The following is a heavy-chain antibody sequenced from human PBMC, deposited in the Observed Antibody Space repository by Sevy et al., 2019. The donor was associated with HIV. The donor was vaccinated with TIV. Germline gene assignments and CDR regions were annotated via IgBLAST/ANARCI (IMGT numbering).Heavy chain of an antibody. Sequence: GGSLRLSCAASGFTFSSYAMHWVRQAPGKGLEWVAVISYDGSNKYYADSVKGRFTISRDNSKNTLYLQMNSLRAEDTAVYYCARCRSITMVRGVIGTNDAIDIWGQGTMVTVSS. CDR3: ARCRSITMVRGVIGTNDAIDI. CDR2: ISYDGSNK. V-gene: IGHV3-30-3*01. CDR1: GFTFSSYA. D-gene: IGHD3-10*01. J-gene: IGHJ3*02.